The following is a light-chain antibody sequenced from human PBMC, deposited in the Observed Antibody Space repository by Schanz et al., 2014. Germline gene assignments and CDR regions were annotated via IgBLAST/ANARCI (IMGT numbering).Light chain of an antibody. CDR2: GAS. Sequence: DIVLTQSPGTLSLSAGERATLSCRASHTVSSRYLAWYQQKTGQAPRLLIYGASSRATGIPDRFSGSGSGTDFTLTISRLEPEDFAVYYCQQYGTSPWTFGQGTKVEIK. J-gene: IGKJ1*01. V-gene: IGKV3-20*01. CDR1: HTVSSRY. CDR3: QQYGTSPWT.